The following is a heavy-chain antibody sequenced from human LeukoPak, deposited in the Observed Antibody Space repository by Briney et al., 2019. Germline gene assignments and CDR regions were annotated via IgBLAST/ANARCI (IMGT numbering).Heavy chain of an antibody. CDR2: IKQDGSEK. D-gene: IGHD6-6*01. Sequence: GSLRLSCAASGFTFRSSWMSWVRQAPGKGLEWVANIKQDGSEKYYVDSVKGRFTISRDNAKNSLYLQMNSLRAEDTAVYYCARDRSSSFDDWGQGTLVTVSS. J-gene: IGHJ4*02. CDR1: GFTFRSSW. V-gene: IGHV3-7*01. CDR3: ARDRSSSFDD.